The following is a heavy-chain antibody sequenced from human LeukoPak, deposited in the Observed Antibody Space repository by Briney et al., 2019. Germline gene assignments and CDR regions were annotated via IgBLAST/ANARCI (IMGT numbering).Heavy chain of an antibody. J-gene: IGHJ4*02. CDR2: IDPSDSYT. CDR3: ASLKDSSGWYFDY. Sequence: GESLKISCKGSGYSFTGYWISWVRQMPGKGLEWTGRIDPSDSYTNYSPSFQGHVTISTDKSISTAYLQWSSLKASDTAMYYCASLKDSSGWYFDYWGQGTLVTVSS. D-gene: IGHD6-25*01. V-gene: IGHV5-10-1*01. CDR1: GYSFTGYW.